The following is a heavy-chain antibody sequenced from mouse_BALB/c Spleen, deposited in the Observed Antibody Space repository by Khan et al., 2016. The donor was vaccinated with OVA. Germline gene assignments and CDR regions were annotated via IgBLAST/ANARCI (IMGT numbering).Heavy chain of an antibody. V-gene: IGHV1-4*01. CDR2: INPSNGYT. CDR3: VRDGAYHRNDGWFAY. Sequence: QVQLQQSGAELARPGASVKMSCKASGYTFTSYTIHWIKKRPGQGLEWIGYINPSNGYTNYNQKFKDKATLTTDKSSTTAYLQLSSLTSDDSAVXNCVRDGAYHRNDGWFAYWGQGTLVTGSA. J-gene: IGHJ3*01. CDR1: GYTFTSYT. D-gene: IGHD2-14*01.